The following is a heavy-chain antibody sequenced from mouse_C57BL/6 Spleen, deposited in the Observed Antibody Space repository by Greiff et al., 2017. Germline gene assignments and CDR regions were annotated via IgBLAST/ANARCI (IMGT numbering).Heavy chain of an antibody. V-gene: IGHV1-20*01. D-gene: IGHD1-1*01. CDR1: GYSFTGYF. Sequence: VQLQQSGPELVKPGDSVKISCKASGYSFTGYFMNWVMQSHGKSLEWIGRINPYNGDTFYNQKFKGKATLTVDKSSSTAHMELRSLTSEDSAVYYYARSLLSLRGGAYWGQGTLVTVSA. J-gene: IGHJ3*01. CDR2: INPYNGDT. CDR3: ARSLLSLRGGAY.